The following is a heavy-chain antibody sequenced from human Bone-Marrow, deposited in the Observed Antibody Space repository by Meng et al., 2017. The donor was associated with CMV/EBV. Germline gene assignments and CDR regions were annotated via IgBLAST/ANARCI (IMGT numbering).Heavy chain of an antibody. V-gene: IGHV3-21*03. J-gene: IGHJ4*02. CDR3: VRDLKYSGYDPYYFDY. D-gene: IGHD5-12*01. CDR1: GFTFSGYR. Sequence: GGSLRLSCAASGFTFSGYRMNWVRQAPGKGLEWVSSISRSSSHIYYAYSVKGRFTISRDNANNSLYLQMNSLIAEDTAVYYCVRDLKYSGYDPYYFDYWGQGTLVTVSS. CDR2: ISRSSSHI.